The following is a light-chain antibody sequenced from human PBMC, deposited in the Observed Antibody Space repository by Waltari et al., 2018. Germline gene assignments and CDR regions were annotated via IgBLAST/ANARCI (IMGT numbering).Light chain of an antibody. CDR1: SGHSSNV. CDR3: QTGGHGTWV. Sequence: QPVLTQSPSASASLGASVKLTCPLSSGHSSNVLAWLQQQPENGPRYLMRVNSDGSHSRGGEIPDRFSGSSSGAERYLTISSLQSEDEADYYCQTGGHGTWVFGGGTKLTVL. CDR2: VNSDGSH. J-gene: IGLJ3*02. V-gene: IGLV4-69*01.